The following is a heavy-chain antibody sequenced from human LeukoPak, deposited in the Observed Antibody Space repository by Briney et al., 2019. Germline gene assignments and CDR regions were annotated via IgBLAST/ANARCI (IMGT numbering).Heavy chain of an antibody. D-gene: IGHD3-22*01. Sequence: SETLSLTCAVSGGSISSSNWWSWVRQPPGKGLEWIGEIYHSGSTNYNPSLKSRVTISVDKSKNQFSLKLSSVTAADTAVYYCARVSYDSSGYYSMWYWGQGTLVTVSS. CDR2: IYHSGST. V-gene: IGHV4-4*02. CDR3: ARVSYDSSGYYSMWY. J-gene: IGHJ4*02. CDR1: GGSISSSNW.